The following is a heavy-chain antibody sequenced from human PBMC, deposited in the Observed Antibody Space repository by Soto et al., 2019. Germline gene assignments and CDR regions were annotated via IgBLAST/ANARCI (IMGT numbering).Heavy chain of an antibody. CDR1: GGSISNYA. Sequence: QVQLVQSGAEVKKPGSSVKVSCKASGGSISNYAISWVRQAPGQGLEWMGGIIPIFGTAKYAQKFQGRLTIPAGKSTNTAYMELSSLRSEDTAVYYCARDLSPHFVGVDFYYAMHVWGEGTTVTFSS. V-gene: IGHV1-69*06. CDR3: ARDLSPHFVGVDFYYAMHV. D-gene: IGHD2-15*01. J-gene: IGHJ6*04. CDR2: IIPIFGTA.